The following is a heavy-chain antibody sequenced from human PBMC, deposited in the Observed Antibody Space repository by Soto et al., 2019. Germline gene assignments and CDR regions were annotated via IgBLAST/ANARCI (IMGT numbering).Heavy chain of an antibody. D-gene: IGHD6-13*01. Sequence: SETLSLTCTVSGGSISSYYWSWIRQPTGKGLEWIGYIYYSGSTNYNPSLKSRVTVSVYTSKNQFSLKLSSVTAADTAVYYCARALYSSSWPLGYWGQGTLVTVSS. CDR2: IYYSGST. CDR1: GGSISSYY. CDR3: ARALYSSSWPLGY. V-gene: IGHV4-59*01. J-gene: IGHJ4*02.